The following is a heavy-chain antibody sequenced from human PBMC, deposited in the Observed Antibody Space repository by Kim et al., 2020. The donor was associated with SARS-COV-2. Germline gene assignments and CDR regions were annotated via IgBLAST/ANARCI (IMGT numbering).Heavy chain of an antibody. D-gene: IGHD6-19*01. V-gene: IGHV1-69*01. Sequence: QKFQGRGTITADESTSTAYMELSSLRSEDTAVYYCARSEAVAGTANWFDPWGQGTLVTVSS. J-gene: IGHJ5*02. CDR3: ARSEAVAGTANWFDP.